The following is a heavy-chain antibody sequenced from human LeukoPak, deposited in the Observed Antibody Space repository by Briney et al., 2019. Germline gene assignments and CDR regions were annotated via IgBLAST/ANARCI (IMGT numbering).Heavy chain of an antibody. CDR2: IYSGGST. V-gene: IGHV3-66*01. CDR1: GFTFASYG. Sequence: GGSLRLSCTASGFTFASYGMSWVRQAPGKGLEWVSVIYSGGSTYYADSVKGRFTISRDNSKNTLYLQMNSLRAEDTAVYYCARDHYDILTGYYKHWGQGTLVTVSS. CDR3: ARDHYDILTGYYKH. J-gene: IGHJ4*02. D-gene: IGHD3-9*01.